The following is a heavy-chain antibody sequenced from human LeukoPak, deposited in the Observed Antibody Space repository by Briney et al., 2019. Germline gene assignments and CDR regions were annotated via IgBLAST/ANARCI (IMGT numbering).Heavy chain of an antibody. CDR1: GYTFTVYY. V-gene: IGHV1-2*02. CDR3: ARDAPLYDSSGYYVT. Sequence: ASVKVSCKASGYTFTVYYMHWVRQAPGQGLEWMGWINPNSGGTNYAQKFQGRVTMTRDTSISTAYMELSRLRSDDTAVYYCARDAPLYDSSGYYVTWGQGTLVTVSS. CDR2: INPNSGGT. J-gene: IGHJ5*02. D-gene: IGHD3-22*01.